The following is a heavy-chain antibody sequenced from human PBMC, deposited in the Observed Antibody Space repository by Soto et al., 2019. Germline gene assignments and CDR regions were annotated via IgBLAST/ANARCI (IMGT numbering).Heavy chain of an antibody. CDR2: IIPIFGMA. D-gene: IGHD2-2*01. CDR3: AREEAQYQLLHSYYYMDV. Sequence: QVQLVQSVAEVKKPGSSVKVSCKASGGTFSSYTINWVRQAPGQGLEWMGRIIPIFGMANYAQKFQGRVTITADESTSTAYMQLSSLRSEDTGLYYCAREEAQYQLLHSYYYMDVWGKGTTVTVSS. V-gene: IGHV1-69*08. J-gene: IGHJ6*03. CDR1: GGTFSSYT.